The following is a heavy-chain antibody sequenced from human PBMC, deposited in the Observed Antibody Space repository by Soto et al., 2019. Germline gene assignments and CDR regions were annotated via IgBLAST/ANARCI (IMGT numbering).Heavy chain of an antibody. CDR2: IIPILGIA. J-gene: IGHJ4*02. D-gene: IGHD5-18*01. CDR3: ARDHKGGYSYGPPIY. V-gene: IGHV1-69*08. Sequence: QVQLVQSGAEVKKPGSSVKVSCKASGGTFSSYTISWVRQAPGQGLEWMGRIIPILGIANYAQKFQGRVTIPADKSTSTAYMELSSLRSEDTAVYYCARDHKGGYSYGPPIYWGQGTLVTVSS. CDR1: GGTFSSYT.